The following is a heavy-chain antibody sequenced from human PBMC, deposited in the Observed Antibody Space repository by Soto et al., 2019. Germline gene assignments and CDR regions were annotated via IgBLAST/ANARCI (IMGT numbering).Heavy chain of an antibody. V-gene: IGHV3-21*01. Sequence: GGSLRLSCAASGFTFSSYSMNWVRQAPGKGLEWVSSISSSSSYIYYADSVKGRFTVSRDNAKNSLYLQMNSLRAEDTAVYYCARDLGRYCSSTSCPSGMDVWGQGTTVTVSS. CDR3: ARDLGRYCSSTSCPSGMDV. J-gene: IGHJ6*02. CDR1: GFTFSSYS. CDR2: ISSSSSYI. D-gene: IGHD2-2*01.